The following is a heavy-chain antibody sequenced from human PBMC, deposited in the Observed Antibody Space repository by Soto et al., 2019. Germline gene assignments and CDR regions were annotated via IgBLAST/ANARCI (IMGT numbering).Heavy chain of an antibody. CDR3: ARGNRGKQWLVRGLLGARFDY. V-gene: IGHV3-30-3*01. J-gene: IGHJ4*02. D-gene: IGHD6-19*01. Sequence: GGSLRLSCAASGFTFSSYAMHWVRQAPGKGLEWVAVISYDGSNKYYADSVKGRFTISRDNSKNTLYLQMNSLRAEDTAVYYCARGNRGKQWLVRGLLGARFDYWGQGTLVTVSS. CDR2: ISYDGSNK. CDR1: GFTFSSYA.